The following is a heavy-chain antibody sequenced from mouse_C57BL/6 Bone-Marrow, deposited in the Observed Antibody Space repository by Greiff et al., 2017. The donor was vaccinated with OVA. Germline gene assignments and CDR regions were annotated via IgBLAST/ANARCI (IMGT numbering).Heavy chain of an antibody. J-gene: IGHJ2*01. CDR1: GYTFTSYW. CDR2: IDPNSGGT. Sequence: QVQLKQPGAELVKPGASVKLSCKASGYTFTSYWMHWVKQRPGRGLEWIGRIDPNSGGTKYNEKFKSKATLTVDKPSSTAYMQLSSLTSEDSAVYYCARNGDYDSYYFDYWGQGTTLTVSS. D-gene: IGHD2-4*01. V-gene: IGHV1-62-3*01. CDR3: ARNGDYDSYYFDY.